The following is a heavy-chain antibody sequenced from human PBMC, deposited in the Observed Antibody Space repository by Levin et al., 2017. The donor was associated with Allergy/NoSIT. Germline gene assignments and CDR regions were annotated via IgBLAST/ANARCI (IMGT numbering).Heavy chain of an antibody. D-gene: IGHD6-13*01. J-gene: IGHJ4*02. Sequence: GGSLRLSCAASGFTFSTYAMSWVRQAPGKGLEWVSVISAGGGNTNYAESVKGRFTISRDNSKDTLYRKMKRRTAEDTAVYYCAKAGSSRYIEIDDWGQGTLVTVSS. CDR3: AKAGSSRYIEIDD. V-gene: IGHV3-23*01. CDR1: GFTFSTYA. CDR2: ISAGGGNT.